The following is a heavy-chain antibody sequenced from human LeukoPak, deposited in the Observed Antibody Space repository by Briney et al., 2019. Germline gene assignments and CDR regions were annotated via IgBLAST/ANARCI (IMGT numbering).Heavy chain of an antibody. Sequence: SETLSLTCAVYGGSFSGYYWSWLRQPPGKGLEWIGEINHSGSTNYNPSLKSRVTISVDTSKNQFSLKLSSVTAADTAVYYCARGYNWGSPTRNFYYLDVWGKGTTVTVSS. CDR3: ARGYNWGSPTRNFYYLDV. CDR1: GGSFSGYY. D-gene: IGHD7-27*01. J-gene: IGHJ6*03. V-gene: IGHV4-34*01. CDR2: INHSGST.